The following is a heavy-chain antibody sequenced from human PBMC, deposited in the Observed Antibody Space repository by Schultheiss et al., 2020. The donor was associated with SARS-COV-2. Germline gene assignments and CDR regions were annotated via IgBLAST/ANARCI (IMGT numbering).Heavy chain of an antibody. CDR1: GFTFSDYY. J-gene: IGHJ5*02. CDR2: ISSSSSYT. D-gene: IGHD3-16*02. Sequence: GESLKISCAASGFTFSDYYMSWIRQAPGKGLEWVSYISSSSSYTNYADSVKGRFTISRDNAKNSLYLQMNSLRAEDTAVYYCARCQYDYVWGSYRNNWFDPWGQGTLVTVSS. CDR3: ARCQYDYVWGSYRNNWFDP. V-gene: IGHV3-11*06.